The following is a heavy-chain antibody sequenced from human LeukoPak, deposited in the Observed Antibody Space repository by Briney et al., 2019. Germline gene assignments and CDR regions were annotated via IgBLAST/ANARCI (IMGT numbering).Heavy chain of an antibody. J-gene: IGHJ6*03. V-gene: IGHV3-21*04. CDR3: AKALIAAAGTPYYYYMDV. CDR1: GFTFSSYS. CDR2: ISSSSSYI. D-gene: IGHD6-13*01. Sequence: PGGSLRLSCAASGFTFSSYSMNWVRQAPGKGLEWVSSISSSSSYIYYADSVKGRFTISRDNSKNTLYLQMNSLRAEDTAVYYCAKALIAAAGTPYYYYMDVWGKGTTVTVSS.